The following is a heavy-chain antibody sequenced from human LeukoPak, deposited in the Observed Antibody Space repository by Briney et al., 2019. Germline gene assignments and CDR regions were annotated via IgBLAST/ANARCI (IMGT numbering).Heavy chain of an antibody. D-gene: IGHD3-3*01. CDR2: IRSKAYGGTT. V-gene: IGHV3-49*04. Sequence: GGSLRLSCAASGFIFSHHSMTWVRQAPGKGLEWVGFIRSKAYGGTTEYAASVKGRFTISRDDSKSIAYLQMNSLKTEDTAVYYCTRIPSWRAFFDYWGQGTLVTVSS. CDR3: TRIPSWRAFFDY. CDR1: GFIFSHHS. J-gene: IGHJ4*02.